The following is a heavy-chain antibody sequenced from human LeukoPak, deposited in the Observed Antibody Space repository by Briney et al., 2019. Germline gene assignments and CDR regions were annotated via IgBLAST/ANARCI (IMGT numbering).Heavy chain of an antibody. CDR3: AKGPFYYYDSSGAGWFDP. D-gene: IGHD3-22*01. CDR1: GVTLSSYA. CDR2: ISGSGGST. V-gene: IGHV3-23*01. Sequence: GGSLRLSCTASGVTLSSYAMSWVRQAPGKGLEWVSAISGSGGSTYYADSVKGRFTISRDNSKNTLYLQMNSLRAEDTAVYYCAKGPFYYYDSSGAGWFDPWGQGTLVTVSS. J-gene: IGHJ5*02.